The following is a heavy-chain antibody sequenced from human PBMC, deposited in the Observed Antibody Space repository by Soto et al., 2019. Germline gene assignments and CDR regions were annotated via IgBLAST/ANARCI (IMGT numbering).Heavy chain of an antibody. Sequence: SETLSLTCTASCGSISSSSYYWGWIRQPPGKGLEWIGSIYYSGSTYYNPSLKSRVTISVDTSKNQFSLKLSSVTAADTAVYYCAQTGGKGRYYDYVWGQGTLVTVSS. V-gene: IGHV4-39*01. CDR1: CGSISSSSYY. D-gene: IGHD3-16*01. CDR3: AQTGGKGRYYDYV. J-gene: IGHJ4*02. CDR2: IYYSGST.